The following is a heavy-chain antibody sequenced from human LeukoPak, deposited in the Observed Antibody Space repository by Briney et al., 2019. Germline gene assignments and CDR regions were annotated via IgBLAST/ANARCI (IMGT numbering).Heavy chain of an antibody. V-gene: IGHV4-39*01. Sequence: PSETLSLTCTVSGGSISSSSYYWGWIRQPPGKGLEWIGSIYYSGSTYYNPSLKSRVTISVDTSKNQFSLKLSSATAADTAVYYCARQSFVWGSYRSPPQDFDYWGQGTLVTVSS. CDR2: IYYSGST. D-gene: IGHD3-16*02. J-gene: IGHJ4*02. CDR1: GGSISSSSYY. CDR3: ARQSFVWGSYRSPPQDFDY.